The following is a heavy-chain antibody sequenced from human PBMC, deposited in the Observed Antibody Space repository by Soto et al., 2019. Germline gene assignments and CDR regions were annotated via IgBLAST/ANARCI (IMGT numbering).Heavy chain of an antibody. Sequence: GGSLRLSCAASGFTFSSYWMSWVRQAPGKGLEWVANIKQDGSEKYYVDSVKGRFTISRDNAKNSLYLQMNSLRAEDTAVYYCARVPRYGSGSYYFDYWGQGTLVTVSS. V-gene: IGHV3-7*01. CDR3: ARVPRYGSGSYYFDY. D-gene: IGHD3-10*01. CDR2: IKQDGSEK. CDR1: GFTFSSYW. J-gene: IGHJ4*02.